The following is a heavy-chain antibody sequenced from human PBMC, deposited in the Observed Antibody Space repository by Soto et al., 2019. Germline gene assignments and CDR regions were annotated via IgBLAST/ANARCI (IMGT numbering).Heavy chain of an antibody. CDR1: GYTFAAYY. CDR3: ARDPDYGDYWGYFFDS. V-gene: IGHV1-2*02. D-gene: IGHD4-17*01. Sequence: ASVKVSCKTSGYTFAAYYIHWIRQAPGQGLEWMGWINPASGGTVYAQNFQDRVTMTRDTSISTAYMELRRLNSDDTAVYYCARDPDYGDYWGYFFDSWGQGTPVTSPQ. J-gene: IGHJ4*02. CDR2: INPASGGT.